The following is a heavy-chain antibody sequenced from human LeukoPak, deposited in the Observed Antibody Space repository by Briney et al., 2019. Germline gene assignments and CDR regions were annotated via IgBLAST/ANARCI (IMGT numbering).Heavy chain of an antibody. V-gene: IGHV3-48*01. J-gene: IGHJ4*02. Sequence: GGSLRLSCAASGFTFSNYNMNWVRQAPGKGLEWVSYISSSSRTIYYADSVKGRFTISRDNAKNSVYLQMNSLRAEDTAVYYCAKAEPASGYDYWGQGTLVTVSS. D-gene: IGHD1-14*01. CDR2: ISSSSRTI. CDR1: GFTFSNYN. CDR3: AKAEPASGYDY.